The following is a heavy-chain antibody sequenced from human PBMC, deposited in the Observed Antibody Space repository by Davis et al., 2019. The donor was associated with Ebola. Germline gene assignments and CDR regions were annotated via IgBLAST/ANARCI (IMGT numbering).Heavy chain of an antibody. J-gene: IGHJ5*02. CDR2: ISYDGSNK. V-gene: IGHV3-30-3*01. CDR1: GFTFSSYA. CDR3: ARSSTTPSLPNWFDP. D-gene: IGHD2-2*01. Sequence: PGGSLRLSCAASGFTFSSYAMHWVRQAPGKGLEWVAVISYDGSNKYYADSVKGRFTISRDNSKNTLYLQMNSLRAEDTAVYYCARSSTTPSLPNWFDPWGQGTLVTVSS.